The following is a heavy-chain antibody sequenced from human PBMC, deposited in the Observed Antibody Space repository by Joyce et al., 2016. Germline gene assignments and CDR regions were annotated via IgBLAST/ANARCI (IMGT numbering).Heavy chain of an antibody. J-gene: IGHJ4*02. CDR2: ISAYNGMT. Sequence: QVQVVQSGAEVKRPGASVRVSCKASGYTFHNYGIGWGRQAPGQGLEWMGWISAYNGMTKYAQRFQGRVTMTTQTVTSTAFLEVRSLRADDTAVYYCARVSNDVVDTPMVWWGRGTLVTVSS. D-gene: IGHD5-18*01. CDR3: ARVSNDVVDTPMVW. V-gene: IGHV1-18*01. CDR1: GYTFHNYG.